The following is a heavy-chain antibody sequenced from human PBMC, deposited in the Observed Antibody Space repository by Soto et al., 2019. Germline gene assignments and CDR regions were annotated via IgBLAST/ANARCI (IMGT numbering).Heavy chain of an antibody. J-gene: IGHJ4*02. CDR1: GGSISSSSYY. D-gene: IGHD3-16*02. CDR3: ARHDGPMIPFRGVIVARYFDY. V-gene: IGHV4-39*01. Sequence: SETLSLTCTVSGGSISSSSYYWGWIRQPPGKGLERIGSIYYSGSTYYNPSLTSRVTISVDTSKNQFSLKLSSVTAADTAVYYCARHDGPMIPFRGVIVARYFDYWGPGTLLTVSS. CDR2: IYYSGST.